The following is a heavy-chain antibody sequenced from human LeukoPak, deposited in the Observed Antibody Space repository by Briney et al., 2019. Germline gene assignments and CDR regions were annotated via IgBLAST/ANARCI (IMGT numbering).Heavy chain of an antibody. CDR2: ISSSSSTI. CDR3: ASNFFWSGQYFDY. J-gene: IGHJ4*02. V-gene: IGHV3-48*02. Sequence: PGGSLRLSCAASGFTFSSYSMNWVRQAPGKGLEWVSYISSSSSTIYYADSVKGRFTISRDNAKNSLYLQMNSLRDEDTAVYYRASNFFWSGQYFDYWGQGTLVTVSS. CDR1: GFTFSSYS. D-gene: IGHD3-3*01.